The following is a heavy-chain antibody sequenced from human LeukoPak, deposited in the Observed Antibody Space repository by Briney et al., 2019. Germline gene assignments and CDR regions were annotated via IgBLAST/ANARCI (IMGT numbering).Heavy chain of an antibody. J-gene: IGHJ6*02. D-gene: IGHD4-17*01. CDR3: ARGVSTVTTPTYYGMDV. V-gene: IGHV1-3*01. CDR2: INAGNGNT. Sequence: ASVNVSCTASGYTFTSYAMHWVRQAPGQRLEWMGWINAGNGNTKYSQKFQGRVTITRDTSASTAYMELSSLRSEDTAVYYCARGVSTVTTPTYYGMDVWGQGTTVTVSS. CDR1: GYTFTSYA.